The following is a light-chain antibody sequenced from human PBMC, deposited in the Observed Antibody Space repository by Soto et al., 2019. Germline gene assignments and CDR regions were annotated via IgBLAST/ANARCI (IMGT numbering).Light chain of an antibody. J-gene: IGKJ4*01. V-gene: IGKV3-11*01. CDR1: QSVDND. CDR2: DAS. Sequence: ATLSVSPGDRAPLSCRASQSVDNDLAWYQKKPGQAPRLLIYDASNRATGIPARFSGSGSGTDFTLTISSLEPEDFAVYYCQQRSNWPRLTFGGGTKVDIK. CDR3: QQRSNWPRLT.